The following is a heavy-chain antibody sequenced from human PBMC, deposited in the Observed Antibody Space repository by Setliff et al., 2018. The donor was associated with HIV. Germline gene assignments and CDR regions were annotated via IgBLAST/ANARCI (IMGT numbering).Heavy chain of an antibody. CDR1: GVFLETYY. V-gene: IGHV4-4*09. D-gene: IGHD2-15*01. Sequence: SETLSLTCSVSGVFLETYYWTWVRQSPGTGLEWIGFSQTTGNTKYNPSLRRRVSIFFDSPKNQFSLSLQSVTAADSAVYYCAKARRVADFDYWGQGTLVTVSS. CDR2: SQTTGNT. J-gene: IGHJ4*02. CDR3: AKARRVADFDY.